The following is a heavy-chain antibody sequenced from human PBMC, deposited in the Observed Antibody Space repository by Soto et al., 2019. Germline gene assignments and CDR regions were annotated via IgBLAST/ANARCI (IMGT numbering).Heavy chain of an antibody. CDR3: ARVQGSVGATTIGY. D-gene: IGHD1-26*01. CDR1: GGSISSSSYY. Sequence: SETLSLTSTVSGGSISSSSYYWGWIRQPPGKGLEWIGSIYYSGSTYYNPSLKSRVTISVDTSKNQFSLKLSSVTAADTAVYYCARVQGSVGATTIGYWGQGTLVTVSS. CDR2: IYYSGST. V-gene: IGHV4-39*01. J-gene: IGHJ4*02.